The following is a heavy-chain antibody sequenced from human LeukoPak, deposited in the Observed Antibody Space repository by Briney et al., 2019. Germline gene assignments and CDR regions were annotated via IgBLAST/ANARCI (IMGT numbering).Heavy chain of an antibody. CDR3: ARQPIWFGEPPNWFDP. J-gene: IGHJ5*02. CDR2: IYTSGST. V-gene: IGHV4-4*07. CDR1: GGSISSYY. D-gene: IGHD3-10*01. Sequence: PSETLSLTCTVSGGSISSYYWSWIRQPAGKGLEWIGRIYTSGSTNYNPSLKSRVTMSVDTSKNQFSLKLSSVTAADTAVYYCARQPIWFGEPPNWFDPWGQGTLVTVSS.